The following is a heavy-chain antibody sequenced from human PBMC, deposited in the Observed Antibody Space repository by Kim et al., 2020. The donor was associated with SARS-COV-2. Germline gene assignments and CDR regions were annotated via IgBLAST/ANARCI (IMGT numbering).Heavy chain of an antibody. J-gene: IGHJ4*02. CDR2: IYPGDSDT. CDR1: GYSFTSYW. D-gene: IGHD5-12*01. V-gene: IGHV5-51*07. Sequence: GESLKISCKGSGYSFTSYWIGWVHQMPGKGLEWMGIIYPGDSDTRYSPSFQGQVTISADKSISTAYLQWSSLKASDTAMYYCARLSGYSGYDRGYYFDYWGQGTLVTVSS. CDR3: ARLSGYSGYDRGYYFDY.